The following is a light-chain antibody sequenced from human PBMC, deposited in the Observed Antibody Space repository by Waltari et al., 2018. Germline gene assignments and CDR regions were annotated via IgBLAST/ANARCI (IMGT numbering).Light chain of an antibody. CDR2: GAS. CDR3: QQYNNWPPYS. Sequence: EIVITQSPATLSVSPGERATLSCRARQSVSSNLAWYQQKPGQAPRLLIYGASTRATGIPARFSGSGSGKEFTLTISSLQSEDFAVYYCQQYNNWPPYSFGQGTKLEIK. CDR1: QSVSSN. V-gene: IGKV3-15*01. J-gene: IGKJ2*03.